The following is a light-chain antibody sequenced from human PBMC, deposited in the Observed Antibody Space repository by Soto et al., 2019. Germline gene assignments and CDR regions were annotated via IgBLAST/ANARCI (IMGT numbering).Light chain of an antibody. J-gene: IGKJ4*01. Sequence: ETVMTQSPATLSVSPGERVALSCMASQSVDSRLAWYQQKPGQAPRLLIFGASTRATGIPASFSGSGSETDFTLTISSLQSEDFAVYYCQQYSSWPLTFGGGTKVDLK. CDR1: QSVDSR. V-gene: IGKV3-15*01. CDR3: QQYSSWPLT. CDR2: GAS.